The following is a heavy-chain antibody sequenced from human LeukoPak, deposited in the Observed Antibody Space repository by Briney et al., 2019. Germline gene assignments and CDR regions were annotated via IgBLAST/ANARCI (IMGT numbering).Heavy chain of an antibody. J-gene: IGHJ6*03. V-gene: IGHV1-2*02. D-gene: IGHD1-1*01. Sequence: ASVKVSCKASGYTFTGYYMHWVRQAPGQGLEWMGWINPNSGGTNYAQKLQGRVTMTTDTSTSTAYMELRSLRSDDTAVYYCARDGSTTGTTIWRYYYYYYMDVWGKGTTVTVSS. CDR2: INPNSGGT. CDR3: ARDGSTTGTTIWRYYYYYYMDV. CDR1: GYTFTGYY.